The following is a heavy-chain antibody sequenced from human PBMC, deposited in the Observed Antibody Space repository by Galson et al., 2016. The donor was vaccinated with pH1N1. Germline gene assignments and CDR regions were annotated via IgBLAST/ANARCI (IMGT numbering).Heavy chain of an antibody. D-gene: IGHD6-19*01. Sequence: SLRLSCAASGFNFKTYEMHWVRQAPGKGLEWVANINQDGSEKYYVDSVKGRFTISRDNAQNSLYLQMNSLRAEDTAVYYCARAAFSSGSLWGQGTLVTVSS. J-gene: IGHJ4*02. CDR3: ARAAFSSGSL. CDR1: GFNFKTYE. V-gene: IGHV3-7*05. CDR2: INQDGSEK.